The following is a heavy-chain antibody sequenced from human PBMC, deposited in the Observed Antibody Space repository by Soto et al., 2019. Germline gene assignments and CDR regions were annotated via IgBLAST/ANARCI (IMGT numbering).Heavy chain of an antibody. D-gene: IGHD1-26*01. CDR3: SRVGFSNRKCSTRGMDV. Sequence: PSETLSLTCTVSGGSISGYYWSWVRQPAGKGLEWVGRIYSDGTTNYSPSLKSRVTMSLDTSKDQFSLHLNSVTAADTAVYYCSRVGFSNRKCSTRGMDVWGQG. J-gene: IGHJ6*02. CDR1: GGSISGYY. CDR2: IYSDGTT. V-gene: IGHV4-4*07.